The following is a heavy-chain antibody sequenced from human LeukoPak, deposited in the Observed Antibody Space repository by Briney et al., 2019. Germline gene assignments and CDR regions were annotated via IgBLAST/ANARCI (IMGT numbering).Heavy chain of an antibody. CDR1: GFTVSAYA. J-gene: IGHJ4*02. D-gene: IGHD3-16*02. CDR2: IYDDNT. Sequence: GGSLRLSCAASGFTVSAYAMAWVRQAPGKGLEWVSTIYDDNTYYADSVKGRFAISTDNSKNTLYLQMNSLRAEDTAVYYCAKGEKTRPFGGVIDYWGQGTQVTVSS. V-gene: IGHV3-23*01. CDR3: AKGEKTRPFGGVIDY.